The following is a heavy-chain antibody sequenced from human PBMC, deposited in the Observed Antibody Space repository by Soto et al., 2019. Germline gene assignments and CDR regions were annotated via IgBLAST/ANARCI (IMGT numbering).Heavy chain of an antibody. J-gene: IGHJ6*02. Sequence: QVQLVQSGAEVKKPGSSVKVSCKASGGTFSSYAISWVRQAPGQGLEWMGGIIPIFGTANYAQKFQGRATITADKSTSTAYMELSSLRSEDTAVYYCARDPSSYSNSSSWYWGDYYYYYGMDVWGQGTTVTVSS. V-gene: IGHV1-69*06. D-gene: IGHD6-13*01. CDR1: GGTFSSYA. CDR3: ARDPSSYSNSSSWYWGDYYYYYGMDV. CDR2: IIPIFGTA.